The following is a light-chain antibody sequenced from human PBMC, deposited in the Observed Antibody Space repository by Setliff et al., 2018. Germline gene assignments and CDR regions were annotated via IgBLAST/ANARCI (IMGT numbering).Light chain of an antibody. V-gene: IGKV1-39*01. Sequence: DIQMTQSPSSLSASVGDSVTIACRASQSISRFLSWYQQRPGKVPKLLIYAASTLESGVPSRFSGSGSGSDFTLTISSLQPEDFAIYYCQQSYSIPLTFGQGTKV. CDR3: QQSYSIPLT. J-gene: IGKJ2*01. CDR2: AAS. CDR1: QSISRF.